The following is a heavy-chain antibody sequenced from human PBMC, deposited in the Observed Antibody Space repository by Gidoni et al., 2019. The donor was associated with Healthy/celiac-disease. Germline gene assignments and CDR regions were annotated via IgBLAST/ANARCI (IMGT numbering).Heavy chain of an antibody. V-gene: IGHV1-69*01. CDR3: ATEGAYSSSWFFDY. Sequence: QLQLVQSGAEVTKPGSSVKVSCKASGGTFSSYAISWVRQAPGQGLEWMGGIIPIFGTANYAQKFQGRVTITADESTSTAYMELSSLRSEDTAVYYCATEGAYSSSWFFDYWGQGTLATVSS. CDR1: GGTFSSYA. CDR2: IIPIFGTA. D-gene: IGHD6-13*01. J-gene: IGHJ4*02.